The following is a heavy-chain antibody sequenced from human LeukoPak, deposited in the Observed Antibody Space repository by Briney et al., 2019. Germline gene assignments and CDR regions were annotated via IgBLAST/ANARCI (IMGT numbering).Heavy chain of an antibody. Sequence: GGSLRLSCAASGFTFSSYSMNWVRQAPGKGLESVSSISSSSSYIYYADSVKGRFTISRDNAKNSLYLQMNSLRAEDTAVYYCAKDFSDYGDYGIAFDIWGQGTMVTVSS. D-gene: IGHD4-17*01. CDR2: ISSSSSYI. CDR3: AKDFSDYGDYGIAFDI. J-gene: IGHJ3*02. V-gene: IGHV3-21*04. CDR1: GFTFSSYS.